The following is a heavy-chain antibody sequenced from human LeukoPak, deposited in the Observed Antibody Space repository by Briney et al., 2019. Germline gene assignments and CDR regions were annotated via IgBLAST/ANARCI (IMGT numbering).Heavy chain of an antibody. CDR3: ARESRASSSGWYYYYGMDV. CDR2: ISGSGGST. D-gene: IGHD6-19*01. V-gene: IGHV3-23*01. CDR1: GFTFSSYA. Sequence: PGGPLRLSCAGSGFTFSSYAMSWVRQAPGKGLEWVSAISGSGGSTYYADSVKGRFTISRDNSKNTLYLQMNSLRAEDTAVYYCARESRASSSGWYYYYGMDVWGQGTTVTVSS. J-gene: IGHJ6*02.